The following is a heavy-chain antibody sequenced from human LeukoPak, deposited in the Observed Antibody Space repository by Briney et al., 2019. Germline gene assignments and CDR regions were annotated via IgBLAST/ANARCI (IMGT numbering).Heavy chain of an antibody. CDR1: GYTFADYN. D-gene: IGHD2-15*01. CDR3: ARGDMCFQDSTYRSFDH. J-gene: IGHJ4*02. V-gene: IGHV1-2*02. Sequence: ASVKVSCKSFGYTFADYNMHWVRQVPGQRLEWMGWIDRKNGDTKYAQKFQGRVTMTRDTSKSTAYLVLRGLTSDDTAIYYCARGDMCFQDSTYRSFDHWGQGTLVTVSS. CDR2: IDRKNGDT.